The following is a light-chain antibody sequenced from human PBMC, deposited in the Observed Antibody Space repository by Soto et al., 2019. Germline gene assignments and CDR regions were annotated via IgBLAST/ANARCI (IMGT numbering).Light chain of an antibody. V-gene: IGLV2-14*01. Sequence: QSALTQPASVSGSPGQSITISCTGTSSDIGGYNYVSWYQQHPGKAPKLMIYKVTNRPSGVSNRFSGSKSGNTASLTISGLQAEDEADYYCSSSTNTITVIFGGGTKLTVL. CDR1: SSDIGGYNY. CDR2: KVT. CDR3: SSSTNTITVI. J-gene: IGLJ2*01.